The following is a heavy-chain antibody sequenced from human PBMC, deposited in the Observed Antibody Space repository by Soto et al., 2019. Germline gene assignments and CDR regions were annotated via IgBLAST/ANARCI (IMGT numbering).Heavy chain of an antibody. D-gene: IGHD3-10*01. Sequence: QVQLVESGGGVVQPGRSLRLSCAASGFTFSSYGMHWVRQAPGRGLEWVAVISHDGNNKYYADSVKGRFIISRDNSRNTLYLQMSSLRPEDTAVYSCAEASCHYGSGSYYTNDYWGQGTLVTVSS. V-gene: IGHV3-30*18. CDR2: ISHDGNNK. CDR1: GFTFSSYG. CDR3: AEASCHYGSGSYYTNDY. J-gene: IGHJ4*02.